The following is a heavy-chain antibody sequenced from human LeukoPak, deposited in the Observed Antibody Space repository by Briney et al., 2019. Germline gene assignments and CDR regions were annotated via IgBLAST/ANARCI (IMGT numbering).Heavy chain of an antibody. J-gene: IGHJ5*02. V-gene: IGHV4-30-4*01. Sequence: SETLSLTCAVSGVSISSGDYSWIWIRQPPGKGLEWIANMYYSGSTYYNPSRKSRITRSAYTNKNQLSLKMSTVTAVDTAVYDCARPYYGDSRIDPWGQGILVTVSS. D-gene: IGHD3-22*01. CDR3: ARPYYGDSRIDP. CDR2: MYYSGST. CDR1: GVSISSGDYS.